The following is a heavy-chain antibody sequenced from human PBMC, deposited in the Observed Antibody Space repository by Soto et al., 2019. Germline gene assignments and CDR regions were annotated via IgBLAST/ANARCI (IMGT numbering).Heavy chain of an antibody. CDR2: IYYSGGT. V-gene: IGHV4-39*07. D-gene: IGHD6-6*01. CDR1: GGSISSSSYY. J-gene: IGHJ6*02. Sequence: SETLSLTCTVSGGSISSSSYYWGWIRQPPGKGLEWIGSIYYSGGTYYNPSLKSRVTISVDTSKNQFSLKLSSVTAADTAVYYCAREGAAPYYYYGMDVWGQGTTVTVSS. CDR3: AREGAAPYYYYGMDV.